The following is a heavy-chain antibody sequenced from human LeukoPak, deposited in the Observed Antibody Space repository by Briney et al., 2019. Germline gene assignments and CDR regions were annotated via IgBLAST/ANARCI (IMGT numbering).Heavy chain of an antibody. J-gene: IGHJ5*02. CDR1: GYTFTGCY. CDR3: ARVNSSNSLGWFDP. CDR2: IKPNSGGT. Sequence: ASVKVSCKASGYTFTGCYIRWVRQAPGQGLEWMGWIKPNSGGTNYAQKFHGRVTMTRDTSISTAYMELSSLRSDDTAVYYCARVNSSNSLGWFDPWGQGTLVSVSS. D-gene: IGHD4-23*01. V-gene: IGHV1-2*02.